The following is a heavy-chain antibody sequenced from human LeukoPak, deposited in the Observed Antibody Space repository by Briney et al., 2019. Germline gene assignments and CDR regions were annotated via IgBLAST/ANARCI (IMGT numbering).Heavy chain of an antibody. Sequence: PGGSLRLSCAASGCTFSSCAMTWVRQAPGKGLEWVSVISASGRNTYYADSVKGRFNISRDNSKNTLYLQMNSLRVEDTAVYYCANPITLVRGVIIGDYWGQGTLVAVSS. CDR2: ISASGRNT. D-gene: IGHD3-10*01. J-gene: IGHJ4*02. CDR3: ANPITLVRGVIIGDY. CDR1: GCTFSSCA. V-gene: IGHV3-23*01.